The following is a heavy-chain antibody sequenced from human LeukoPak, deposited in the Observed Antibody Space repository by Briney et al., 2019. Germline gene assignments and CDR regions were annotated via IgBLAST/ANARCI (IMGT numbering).Heavy chain of an antibody. D-gene: IGHD2/OR15-2a*01. J-gene: IGHJ4*02. CDR2: IIPIFGTA. Sequence: ASVKVSCKASGGTFSSYAISWVRQAPGQGLEWMGGIIPIFGTANYAQKFQGRVTITADESTSTAYMELSSLRSEDTAVYYCARGVLENIDQYYFDYWGQGTLVTVSS. CDR3: ARGVLENIDQYYFDY. V-gene: IGHV1-69*13. CDR1: GGTFSSYA.